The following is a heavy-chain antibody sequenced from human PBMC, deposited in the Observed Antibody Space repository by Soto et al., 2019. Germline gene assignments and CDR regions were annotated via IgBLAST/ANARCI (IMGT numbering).Heavy chain of an antibody. CDR3: ARHRFSSGSAYFDY. V-gene: IGHV1-2*02. D-gene: IGHD3-22*01. Sequence: ASVKVSCKPSGYTFTDYFVHWVRQAPGQGLEWMGSINPGSGATDSAQNFQARVIMATDTSINTAYMDLSRLTSDDTAVYYCARHRFSSGSAYFDYWGQGTLVTVS. CDR2: INPGSGAT. CDR1: GYTFTDYF. J-gene: IGHJ4*02.